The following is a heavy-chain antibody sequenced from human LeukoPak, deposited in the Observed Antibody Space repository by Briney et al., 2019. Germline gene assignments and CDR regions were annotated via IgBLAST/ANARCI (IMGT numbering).Heavy chain of an antibody. Sequence: ASVKVSCKASGYTFTGYYMHWVRQAPGQGLEWMGWINPNSGGTNYAQKFQGRVTMTRDTSISTAYMELSRLRSDDTAVYYCARVGIPAATSRWEWGQGTLVTVSS. D-gene: IGHD2-2*01. J-gene: IGHJ4*02. CDR2: INPNSGGT. CDR3: ARVGIPAATSRWE. V-gene: IGHV1-2*02. CDR1: GYTFTGYY.